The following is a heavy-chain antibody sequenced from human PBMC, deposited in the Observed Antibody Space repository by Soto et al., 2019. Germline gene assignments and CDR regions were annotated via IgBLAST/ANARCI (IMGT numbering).Heavy chain of an antibody. CDR1: GFAVSANY. Sequence: PGGSLRLSCAASGFAVSANYMTWVRQAPGKGLEWVSFIYSGGHTYYADSVMGRFTISRDNSKNTVYLQMNSLRAEDTAVYYCAKVVPAAMGHDAFDIWGQGTMVTVSS. J-gene: IGHJ3*02. CDR3: AKVVPAAMGHDAFDI. D-gene: IGHD2-2*01. CDR2: IYSGGHT. V-gene: IGHV3-53*01.